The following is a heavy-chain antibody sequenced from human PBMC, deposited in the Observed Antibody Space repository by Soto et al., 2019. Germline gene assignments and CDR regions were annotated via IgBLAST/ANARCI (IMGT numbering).Heavy chain of an antibody. CDR3: AKGGEVGGVLGDH. CDR1: GFAFNKFG. D-gene: IGHD1-26*01. CDR2: ISYDGSYQ. Sequence: QVQLVESGGGVVQPGTSLRLSCEASGFAFNKFGMHWVRQAPGKGLEWVAFISYDGSYQYYADSVQGRLTNTRDNAMNTLNMQLNILRREDTAVYCCAKGGEVGGVLGDHWGQGTLVTVSS. J-gene: IGHJ4*02. V-gene: IGHV3-30*18.